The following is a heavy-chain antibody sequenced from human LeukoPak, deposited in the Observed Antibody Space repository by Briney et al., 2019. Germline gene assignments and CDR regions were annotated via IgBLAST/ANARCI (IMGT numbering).Heavy chain of an antibody. J-gene: IGHJ5*02. CDR2: FYSTENT. CDR3: ARVIVATWDDDWFDP. D-gene: IGHD1-1*01. Sequence: SETLSLTCTVSGGSISSYYWGWSREPAGKGLEWMGRFYSTENTIYNPSLKSRVTMSGDTSKNQLSLKLNSVTVADTAIYYCARVIVATWDDDWFDPWGQGILVTVSS. V-gene: IGHV4-4*07. CDR1: GGSISSYY.